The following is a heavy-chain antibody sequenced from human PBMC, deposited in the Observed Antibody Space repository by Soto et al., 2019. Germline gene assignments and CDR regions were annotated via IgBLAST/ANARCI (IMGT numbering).Heavy chain of an antibody. Sequence: EVQLVESGGGLIQPGGSLRLSCAVSGFTVSNNYMSWVRQAPGKGLEGVSVIYSGGYTAYGDSVKGRFTISRDNSKNTLYLKIKARGADDAAVYSCATPGGGGGYWGQGTLVTVSS. CDR3: ATPGGGGGY. J-gene: IGHJ4*02. CDR2: IYSGGYT. D-gene: IGHD3-16*01. CDR1: GFTVSNNY. V-gene: IGHV3-53*01.